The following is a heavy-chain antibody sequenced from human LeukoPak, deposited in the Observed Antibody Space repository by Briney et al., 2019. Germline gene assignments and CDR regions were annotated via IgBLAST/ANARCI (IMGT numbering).Heavy chain of an antibody. Sequence: SVKVSCKASGGTFSSDAISWVRQAPGQGLEWMGGIIPIFGTANYAQKFQGRVTITADKSTSTAYMELSSLRSEDTAVYYCARGGYCSSTSCYEDYWGQGTLVTVSS. CDR1: GGTFSSDA. V-gene: IGHV1-69*06. CDR3: ARGGYCSSTSCYEDY. CDR2: IIPIFGTA. D-gene: IGHD2-2*01. J-gene: IGHJ4*02.